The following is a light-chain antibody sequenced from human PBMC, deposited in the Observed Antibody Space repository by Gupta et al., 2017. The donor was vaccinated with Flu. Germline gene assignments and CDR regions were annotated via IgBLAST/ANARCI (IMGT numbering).Light chain of an antibody. CDR1: QSISSY. CDR3: QQSYSTPWT. Sequence: LSASVGDRVTITCRASQSISSYLNWYQQKPGKAPKLLIYAASSLQSGVPSRFSGSGSGTDFTLTISSLQPEDFATYYCQQSYSTPWTFGQGTKVEIK. J-gene: IGKJ1*01. V-gene: IGKV1-39*01. CDR2: AAS.